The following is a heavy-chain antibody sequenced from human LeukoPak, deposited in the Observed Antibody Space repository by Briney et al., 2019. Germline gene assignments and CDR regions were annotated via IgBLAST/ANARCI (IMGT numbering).Heavy chain of an antibody. CDR3: ARRGPNWGFFDY. D-gene: IGHD7-27*01. Sequence: GGSLRLSCAASGFTFSNHAMSWVRQAPGKGLEWVSTISGSGDSTYYADSVKGRFTISGDNSKNTPYLQMNSLRAEDTAVYYCARRGPNWGFFDYWGRGTLVTVSS. CDR2: ISGSGDST. CDR1: GFTFSNHA. V-gene: IGHV3-23*01. J-gene: IGHJ4*02.